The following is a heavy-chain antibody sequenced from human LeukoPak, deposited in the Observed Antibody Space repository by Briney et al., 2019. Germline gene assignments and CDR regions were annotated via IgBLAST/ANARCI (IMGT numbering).Heavy chain of an antibody. CDR2: ISAYNGNT. CDR1: VYTFTSYG. CDR3: AREVVVAASKETAQYYYYYGMDV. V-gene: IGHV1-18*01. D-gene: IGHD2-15*01. J-gene: IGHJ6*02. Sequence: ASVKVSCKASVYTFTSYGISWVRQAPGQGLEWMGWISAYNGNTNYAQKLQGRVTMTTDTSTSTAYMELRSLRSDDTAVYYCAREVVVAASKETAQYYYYYGMDVWGQGTTVTVSS.